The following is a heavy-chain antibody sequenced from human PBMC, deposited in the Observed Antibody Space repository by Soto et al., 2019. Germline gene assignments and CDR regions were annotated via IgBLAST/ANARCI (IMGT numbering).Heavy chain of an antibody. Sequence: SETLSLTCAVYGGSFSGYYWSWIRQPPGKGLEWIGEINHSGSTNYSPSLKSRVTISVDTSKNQFSLKLSSVTAADTAVYYCACQGRRNDYYVRREYYYYGMDVWGQGTTVTVSS. CDR3: ACQGRRNDYYVRREYYYYGMDV. CDR1: GGSFSGYY. CDR2: INHSGST. J-gene: IGHJ6*02. D-gene: IGHD3-3*01. V-gene: IGHV4-34*01.